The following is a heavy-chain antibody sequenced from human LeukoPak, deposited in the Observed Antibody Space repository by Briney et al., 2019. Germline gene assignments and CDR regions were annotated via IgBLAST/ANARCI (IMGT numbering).Heavy chain of an antibody. CDR3: ARGGVVSDFWSGYRFDP. Sequence: GGSLRLSCAASGFTLSSYSMNWVRQAPGKGLEWVSYISSSSSSTIYYADSVKGRFTISRDNAKNSLYLQMNSLRAEDTAVYYCARGGVVSDFWSGYRFDPWGQGTLVTVSS. J-gene: IGHJ5*02. D-gene: IGHD3-3*01. V-gene: IGHV3-48*04. CDR1: GFTLSSYS. CDR2: ISSSSSSTI.